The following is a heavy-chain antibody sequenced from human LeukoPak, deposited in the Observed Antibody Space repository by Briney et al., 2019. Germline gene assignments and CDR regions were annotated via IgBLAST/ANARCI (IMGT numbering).Heavy chain of an antibody. D-gene: IGHD2-15*01. J-gene: IGHJ3*02. CDR1: GSTFSSYG. V-gene: IGHV3-30*03. Sequence: GGSLRLSCAASGSTFSSYGMHWVRQAPGKGLEWVAVISYDGSNKYYADSVKGRFTISRDNSKNTLYLQMNSLRAEDTAVYYCAVGYCSGGSCYGATTKDAFDIWGQGTMVTVSS. CDR3: AVGYCSGGSCYGATTKDAFDI. CDR2: ISYDGSNK.